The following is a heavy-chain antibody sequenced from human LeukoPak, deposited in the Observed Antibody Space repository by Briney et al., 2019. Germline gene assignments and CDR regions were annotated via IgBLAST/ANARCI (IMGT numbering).Heavy chain of an antibody. D-gene: IGHD2-21*02. V-gene: IGHV4-4*07. CDR2: IYTSGST. CDR3: ASGLRIVVVTAAAFDI. Sequence: SETLSLTCTVSGNSFGDYYWSWIRQPAGKGLEWIGRIYTSGSTTYNPSLKSRVTMSVDTSKSQFSLNLSSVTAADTAVYYCASGLRIVVVTAAAFDIWGQGTMVTVSS. CDR1: GNSFGDYY. J-gene: IGHJ3*02.